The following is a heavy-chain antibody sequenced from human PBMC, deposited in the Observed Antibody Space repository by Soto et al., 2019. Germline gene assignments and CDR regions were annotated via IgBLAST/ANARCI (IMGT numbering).Heavy chain of an antibody. CDR3: ARGPPPGYSGYDYSAFDI. CDR2: MNPNSGNT. V-gene: IGHV1-8*01. D-gene: IGHD5-12*01. J-gene: IGHJ3*02. CDR1: GYTFTSYD. Sequence: ASVKVSCKASGYTFTSYDINWVRQATGQGLEWMGWMNPNSGNTGYAQKFQGRVTMTRNTSISTAYMELSSLRSDDTAVYYCARGPPPGYSGYDYSAFDIWGQGTMVPVSS.